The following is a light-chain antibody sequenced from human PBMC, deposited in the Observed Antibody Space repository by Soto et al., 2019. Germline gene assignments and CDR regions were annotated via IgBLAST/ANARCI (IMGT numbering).Light chain of an antibody. Sequence: QSALTQPPSVSGAPGQRVTISCTGSSSNIGAGYDVHWYLQLPGTAPKLLIYGNTNRPSGVPDRFSGSKSGSSASLAITGLQAEDEADYYCNSYREDHPRSYVFGTGTKV. V-gene: IGLV1-40*01. J-gene: IGLJ1*01. CDR3: NSYREDHPRSYV. CDR1: SSNIGAGYD. CDR2: GNT.